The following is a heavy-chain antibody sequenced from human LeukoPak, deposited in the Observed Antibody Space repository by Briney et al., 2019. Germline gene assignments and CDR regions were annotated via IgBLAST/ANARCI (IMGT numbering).Heavy chain of an antibody. V-gene: IGHV2-5*02. CDR1: GFSLSTSGVG. CDR2: IYWDDDK. Sequence: SGPTLVKPTQTLTLTCTFSGFSLSTSGVGVGWIRQPPGKALEWLALIYWDDDKRYSPSLKSRLTITKDTSKNQVVLTMTNMDPVDTATYYCAHLSSYSITMVRGVRFDYWGQGTLVTVSS. J-gene: IGHJ4*02. D-gene: IGHD3-10*01. CDR3: AHLSSYSITMVRGVRFDY.